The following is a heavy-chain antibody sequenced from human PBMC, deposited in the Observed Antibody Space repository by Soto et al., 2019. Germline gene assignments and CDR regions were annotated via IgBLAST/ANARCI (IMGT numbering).Heavy chain of an antibody. CDR2: INHSGST. J-gene: IGHJ6*02. CDR3: ARGRSSGQMRYYYYYGMDV. V-gene: IGHV4-34*01. Sequence: TSETLSLTCAVYGGSFSGYYWSWIRQPPGKGLEWIGEINHSGSTNYNPSLKSRVTISVDTSKNQFSLKLSSVTAADTAVYYCARGRSSGQMRYYYYYGMDVWGQGTTVTVSS. CDR1: GGSFSGYY. D-gene: IGHD6-19*01.